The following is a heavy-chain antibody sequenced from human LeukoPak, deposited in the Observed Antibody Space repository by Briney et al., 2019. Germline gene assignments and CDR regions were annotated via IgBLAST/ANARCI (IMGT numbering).Heavy chain of an antibody. CDR2: INPNSGGT. Sequence: GASVKVSCKASGYTFTGYYMHWVRQAPGQGLEWMGWINPNSGGTNYAQKFQGRVTMTRDTSISTAYMELSRLRSDDTAVYYCARDGTGYSSGWYYRYFDLWGRGTLVTVSS. CDR3: ARDGTGYSSGWYYRYFDL. CDR1: GYTFTGYY. V-gene: IGHV1-2*02. J-gene: IGHJ2*01. D-gene: IGHD6-19*01.